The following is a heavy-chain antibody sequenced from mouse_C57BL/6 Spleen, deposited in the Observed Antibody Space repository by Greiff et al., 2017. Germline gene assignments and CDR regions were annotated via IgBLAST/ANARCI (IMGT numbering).Heavy chain of an antibody. J-gene: IGHJ4*01. CDR3: ARRYYDYDDAMDD. CDR2: IDPCDGYT. V-gene: IGHV1-59*01. Sequence: QVQLQQPGAELVRPGTSVKLSCKASGYAFTSYWMHWVKQRPGQGLEWIGLIDPCDGYTNYNQKFKGKATLTVDTSSSPAYMQLSSLTSEDAAGYYCARRYYDYDDAMDDWGQGTSVTVAS. CDR1: GYAFTSYW. D-gene: IGHD2-4*01.